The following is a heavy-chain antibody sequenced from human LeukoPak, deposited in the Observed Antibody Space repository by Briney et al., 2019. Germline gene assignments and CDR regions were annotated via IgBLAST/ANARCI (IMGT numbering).Heavy chain of an antibody. CDR1: GYTFTGYY. J-gene: IGHJ5*02. CDR3: ARNDVDYGDYWFDP. Sequence: ASVKVSCKASGYTFTGYYMHWVRQAPGQGLEWMGRINPNSGGTNYAQKLQGRVTMTTDTSTSTAYMELRSLRSDDTAVYYCARNDVDYGDYWFDPWGQGTLVTVSS. CDR2: INPNSGGT. V-gene: IGHV1-2*06. D-gene: IGHD4-17*01.